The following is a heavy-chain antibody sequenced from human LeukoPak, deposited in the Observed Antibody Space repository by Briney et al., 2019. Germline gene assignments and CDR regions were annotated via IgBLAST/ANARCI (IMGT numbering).Heavy chain of an antibody. CDR2: INTDGSST. V-gene: IGHV3-74*01. D-gene: IGHD1-26*01. CDR3: ARGLGGSFY. J-gene: IGHJ4*02. CDR1: GFTVSSNY. Sequence: GGSLRLSCAASGFTVSSNYMSWVRQAPGKGLVWVSRINTDGSSTSYADSVKGRFTISRDNAKNTLYLQMNSLRAEDTAVYYCARGLGGSFYWGQGTLVTVSS.